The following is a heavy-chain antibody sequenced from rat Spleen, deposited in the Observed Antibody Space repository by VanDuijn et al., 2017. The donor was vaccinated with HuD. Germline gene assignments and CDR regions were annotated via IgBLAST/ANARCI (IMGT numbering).Heavy chain of an antibody. CDR2: ISYDGGST. CDR3: ARRHYDGAYGYFDF. V-gene: IGHV5-7*01. Sequence: EVQLVESGGCLVQPGRSLKLSCAASGFTFSDYFMAWVRQAPTKGLEWVASISYDGGSTYYRDSVKGRFTISRDNAKSTLFLQMDSLRSEDTATYYCARRHYDGAYGYFDFWGPGTMVTVSS. J-gene: IGHJ1*01. D-gene: IGHD1-12*02. CDR1: GFTFSDYF.